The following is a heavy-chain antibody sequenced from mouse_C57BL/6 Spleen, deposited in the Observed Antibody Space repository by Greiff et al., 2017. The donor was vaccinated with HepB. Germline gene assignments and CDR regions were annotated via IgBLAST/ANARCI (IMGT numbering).Heavy chain of an antibody. V-gene: IGHV1-69*01. CDR2: IDPSDSYT. CDR1: GYTFTSYW. J-gene: IGHJ2*01. Sequence: QVQLKQPGAELVMPGASVKLSCKASGYTFTSYWMHWVKQRPGQGLEWIGEIDPSDSYTNYNQKFKGNSTLTVDKSSSTAYMQLSSLTSEDSAVYYCARGDSSVDYWGQGTTLTVSS. D-gene: IGHD3-2*01. CDR3: ARGDSSVDY.